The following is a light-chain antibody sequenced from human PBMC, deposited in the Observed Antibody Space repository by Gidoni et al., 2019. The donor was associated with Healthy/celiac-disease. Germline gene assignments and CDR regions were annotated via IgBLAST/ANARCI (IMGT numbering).Light chain of an antibody. CDR2: AAS. CDR3: QQSYSTPPT. CDR1: QSISSY. Sequence: DIQMTQSPSSLSASVGDRVTITCRASQSISSYLNWYQQKPGKAPKLLIYAASSLQSGVPSRFSGSGSGTDFTLTISSLQPEDFATYYCQQSYSTPPTFXYXTKVEIK. J-gene: IGKJ1*01. V-gene: IGKV1-39*01.